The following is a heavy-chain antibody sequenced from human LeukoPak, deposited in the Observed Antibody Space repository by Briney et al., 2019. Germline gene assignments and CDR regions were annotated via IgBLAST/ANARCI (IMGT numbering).Heavy chain of an antibody. CDR2: INQDGSEK. CDR1: GFTFSSYW. V-gene: IGHV3-7*03. D-gene: IGHD3-22*01. CDR3: AKWNDGSGYFALFDY. J-gene: IGHJ4*02. Sequence: AGGSLRLSCAASGFTFSSYWMSWVRQAPGKGLEWVANINQDGSEKYFVDSVKGRFTISRDNSKNTLYLQMNSLRAEDTAVYYCAKWNDGSGYFALFDYWGQGTLVTVSS.